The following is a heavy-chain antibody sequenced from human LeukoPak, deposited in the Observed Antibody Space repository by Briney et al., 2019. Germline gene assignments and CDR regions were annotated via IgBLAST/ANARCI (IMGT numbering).Heavy chain of an antibody. V-gene: IGHV3-30*04. Sequence: LRLSCAVSGFTSSDYSMSWVRQAPGKGLEWVAVISYDGSNKYYADSVKGRFTISRDNSKNTLYLQMNSLRAEDTAVYYCARDSWTIVGATLDYWGQGTLVTVSS. CDR1: GFTSSDYS. CDR3: ARDSWTIVGATLDY. D-gene: IGHD1-26*01. J-gene: IGHJ4*02. CDR2: ISYDGSNK.